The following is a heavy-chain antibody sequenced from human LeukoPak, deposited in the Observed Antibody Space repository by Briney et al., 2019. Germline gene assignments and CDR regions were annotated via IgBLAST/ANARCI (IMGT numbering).Heavy chain of an antibody. CDR1: VFPLRNYG. Sequence: PVRTLRLSCAASVFPLRNYGMNCVRHTPDKGAGWVPIISYDEGNKDYADSVKGRFTISRDNSKNTLYLQMNSLRPEDTAVYYCAKGPRAVGDLGIRPYYFDYWGQGTLVTVSS. V-gene: IGHV3-30*18. CDR3: AKGPRAVGDLGIRPYYFDY. CDR2: ISYDEGNK. D-gene: IGHD2-21*02. J-gene: IGHJ4*02.